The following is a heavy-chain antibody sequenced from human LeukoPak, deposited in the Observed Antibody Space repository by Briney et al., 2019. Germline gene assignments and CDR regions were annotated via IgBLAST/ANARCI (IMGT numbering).Heavy chain of an antibody. CDR3: AREGSSCSSTSCYVEGWFDP. D-gene: IGHD2-2*01. CDR2: ISSSGSTI. V-gene: IGHV3-11*01. Sequence: GGSLRLSCAASGFTFSDYYMSWIRQAPGKGLEWVSYISSSGSTIYYADSMKGRFTISRDNAKNSLYLQMNSLRAEDTAVYYCAREGSSCSSTSCYVEGWFDPWGQGTLVTVSS. CDR1: GFTFSDYY. J-gene: IGHJ5*02.